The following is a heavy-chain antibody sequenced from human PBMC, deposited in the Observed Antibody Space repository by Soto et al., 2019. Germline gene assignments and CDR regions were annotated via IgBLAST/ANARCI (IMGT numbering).Heavy chain of an antibody. J-gene: IGHJ4*02. CDR2: IMYDGSNK. CDR3: AKDVPGYIFATLDY. V-gene: IGHV3-30*18. D-gene: IGHD2-15*01. CDR1: GGSMSSSNW. Sequence: LSLTCTVSGGSMSSSNWWNWVRQAPGKGLEWVAVIMYDGSNKYYAASVKGRFTISRDNSKNTLYLQLNSLRPEDTAVYYCAKDVPGYIFATLDYWGLGTLVTVSS.